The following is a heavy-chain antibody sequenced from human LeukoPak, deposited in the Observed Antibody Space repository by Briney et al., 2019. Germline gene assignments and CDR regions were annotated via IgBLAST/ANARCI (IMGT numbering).Heavy chain of an antibody. CDR2: ISGSGGST. D-gene: IGHD3-10*01. J-gene: IGHJ4*02. V-gene: IGHV3-23*01. Sequence: GGSLRLSCAASGFTFSSYAMSWVRQAPGKGLGWVSAISGSGGSTYYADSVKGRFTIYRDNSKNTLHLQMNSLRAEDTAVYYCAKNDRRYYGSESYYVDYWGQGTLVTVSS. CDR1: GFTFSSYA. CDR3: AKNDRRYYGSESYYVDY.